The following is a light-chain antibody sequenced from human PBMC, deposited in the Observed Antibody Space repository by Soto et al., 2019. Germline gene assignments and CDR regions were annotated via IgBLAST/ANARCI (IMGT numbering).Light chain of an antibody. J-gene: IGLJ1*01. CDR3: CSHAGVSTYV. CDR2: EGN. Sequence: QSALTQPASVSGSPGQSIAISCTGTSSDVGRYNLVSWYQQHPGKAPKLIIYEGNKRPSGVSDRFSGSKSGDTASLTISGLQAEDEADYYCCSHAGVSTYVFGTGTKVTVL. CDR1: SSDVGRYNL. V-gene: IGLV2-23*01.